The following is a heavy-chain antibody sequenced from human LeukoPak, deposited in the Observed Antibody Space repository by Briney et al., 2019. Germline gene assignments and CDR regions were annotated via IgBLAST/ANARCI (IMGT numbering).Heavy chain of an antibody. Sequence: GGSLRLSCAASGFTFSGYSMSWVRQAPGKGPEWVSTISGSGDATYYADSVKGRFTISRDNGKNLVSLQMNSLRDVDTAVYYCARADRDGNKRFLDWGQGTLVTVSS. D-gene: IGHD5-24*01. V-gene: IGHV3-23*01. J-gene: IGHJ4*02. CDR3: ARADRDGNKRFLD. CDR1: GFTFSGYS. CDR2: ISGSGDAT.